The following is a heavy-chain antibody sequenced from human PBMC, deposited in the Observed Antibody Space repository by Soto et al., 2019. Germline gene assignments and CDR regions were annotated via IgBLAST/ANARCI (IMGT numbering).Heavy chain of an antibody. Sequence: GGSLRLSCTASGFTFGDYAMSWFRQAPGKGLEWVGFIRSKAYGGTTEYAASVKGRFTISRDDSKSIAYLQMNSLKTEDTAVYYCTRDLQLEPLGFYDAFDIWGQGTMVTVSS. J-gene: IGHJ3*02. D-gene: IGHD1-1*01. CDR2: IRSKAYGGTT. CDR1: GFTFGDYA. V-gene: IGHV3-49*03. CDR3: TRDLQLEPLGFYDAFDI.